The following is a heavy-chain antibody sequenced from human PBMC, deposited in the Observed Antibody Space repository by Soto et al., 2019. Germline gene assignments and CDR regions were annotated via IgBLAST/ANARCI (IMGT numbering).Heavy chain of an antibody. CDR3: ARRAETNGWNGFGADKYYFDF. D-gene: IGHD1-1*01. CDR2: IIPIFGTA. J-gene: IGHJ4*02. Sequence: SVEVSCKDSGGTLSSYAISWVQQAPGQGLEWMGWIIPIFGTASYAQKFQGRVTVTSDTSINTVHMELSSLRSEDTAVYYCARRAETNGWNGFGADKYYFDFWGQGTLVTV. CDR1: GGTLSSYA. V-gene: IGHV1-69*05.